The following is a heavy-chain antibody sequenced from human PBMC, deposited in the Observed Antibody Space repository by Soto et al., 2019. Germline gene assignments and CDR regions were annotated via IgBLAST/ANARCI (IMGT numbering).Heavy chain of an antibody. CDR2: TYYRSKWYN. V-gene: IGHV6-1*01. CDR3: ARVLGRYYYGSGSYYYYMDV. Sequence: KQSQTLSLTCAISGDSVSSNSAAWNWIRQSPSRGLEWLGRTYYRSKWYNDYAVSVKSRITINPDTSKNQFSLQLNSVTPEDTAVYYCARVLGRYYYGSGSYYYYMDVWGKGTTVTVSS. D-gene: IGHD3-10*01. J-gene: IGHJ6*03. CDR1: GDSVSSNSAA.